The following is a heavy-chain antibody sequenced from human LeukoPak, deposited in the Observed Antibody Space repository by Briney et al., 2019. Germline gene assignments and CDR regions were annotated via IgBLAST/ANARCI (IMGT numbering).Heavy chain of an antibody. Sequence: SETLSLTCTVSGGSISSYYWSWIRQPPGKGLEWIGYIYYSGSTNYNPSLKSRVTISVDTSKNQFSPKLSSVTAADTAVYYCAREGDDFWSGYYDYWGQGTLVTVSS. V-gene: IGHV4-59*01. CDR3: AREGDDFWSGYYDY. CDR2: IYYSGST. J-gene: IGHJ4*02. CDR1: GGSISSYY. D-gene: IGHD3-3*01.